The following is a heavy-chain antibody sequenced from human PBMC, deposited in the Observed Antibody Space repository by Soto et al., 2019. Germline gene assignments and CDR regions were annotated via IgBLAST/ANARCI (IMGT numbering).Heavy chain of an antibody. CDR2: VYWDDDK. J-gene: IGHJ6*04. Sequence: SGPTLVNPTQTLTLTCTFSGFSLNTNGVGVGWIRQPPGKALEWLALVYWDDDKRYSPSLKSRLTITKDTSKNQVVLTMTNMDPVDTSTYYCILICFGCDCLQSYASYYYSGMDVWGEGTTVTVSS. CDR1: GFSLNTNGVG. CDR3: ILICFGCDCLQSYASYYYSGMDV. D-gene: IGHD2-21*01. V-gene: IGHV2-5*02.